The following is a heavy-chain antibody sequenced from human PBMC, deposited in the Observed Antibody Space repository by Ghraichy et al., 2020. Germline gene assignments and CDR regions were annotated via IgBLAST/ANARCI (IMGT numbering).Heavy chain of an antibody. D-gene: IGHD6-6*01. J-gene: IGHJ2*01. V-gene: IGHV6-1*01. CDR3: ARGSIAARRWYFDL. CDR1: GDSVSSNSAA. Sequence: SETLSLTCAISGDSVSSNSAAWNWIRQSPSRGLEWLGRTYYRSKWYNDYAVSVKSRITINPDTSKNQFSLQLNSVTPEDTAVYYCARGSIAARRWYFDLWGRGTLVTVSS. CDR2: TYYRSKWYN.